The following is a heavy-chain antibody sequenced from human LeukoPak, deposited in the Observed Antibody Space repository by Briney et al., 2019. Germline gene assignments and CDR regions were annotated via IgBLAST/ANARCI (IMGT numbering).Heavy chain of an antibody. CDR2: IKQDGSQR. Sequence: GGSLRLSCAASGFTFSNYWMSWVRQAPGKGLEWVANIKQDGSQRNYVGAVNGRFTISRDKASNSLYLQMNSLRVEDTAVYYCAGRSGSFDYWGQGTLVTVSS. D-gene: IGHD3-10*01. J-gene: IGHJ4*02. V-gene: IGHV3-7*01. CDR3: AGRSGSFDY. CDR1: GFTFSNYW.